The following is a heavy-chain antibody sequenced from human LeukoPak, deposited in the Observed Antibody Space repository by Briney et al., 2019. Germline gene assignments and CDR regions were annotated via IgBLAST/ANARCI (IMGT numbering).Heavy chain of an antibody. V-gene: IGHV1-2*02. Sequence: ASVKVSCKASGYTFTGYYMHWARRAPGQGLEWMGWINPNSGGTNYAQKFQGRVTMTRDTSISTAYMELSRLRSDDTAVYYCARGGSSLYYYYGMDVWGQGTTVTVSS. J-gene: IGHJ6*02. D-gene: IGHD6-13*01. CDR3: ARGGSSLYYYYGMDV. CDR2: INPNSGGT. CDR1: GYTFTGYY.